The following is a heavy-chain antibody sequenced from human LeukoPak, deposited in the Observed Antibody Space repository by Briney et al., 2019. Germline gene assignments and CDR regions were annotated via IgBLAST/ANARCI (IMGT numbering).Heavy chain of an antibody. CDR1: GGTFSSSA. CDR2: IIPIFGTA. J-gene: IGHJ6*02. Sequence: APVKVSCKASGGTFSSSAISWVRQAPGQGLEWMGGIIPIFGTANYAQKFQGRVTITADESTSTAYMELSSLRSEDTAVYYCASAPYDYYDMDVWGQGTTVTVSS. V-gene: IGHV1-69*13. CDR3: ASAPYDYYDMDV.